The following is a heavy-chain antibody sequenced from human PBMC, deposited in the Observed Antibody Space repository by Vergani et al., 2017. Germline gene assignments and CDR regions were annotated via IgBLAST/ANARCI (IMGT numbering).Heavy chain of an antibody. D-gene: IGHD3-16*02. Sequence: EVQLVESGGGLVQPGRSLRLSCTASGFTFGDYAMSWFRQAPGKGLEWVGFIRSKAYGGTTEYAASVKGRFTISRDDSKSIAYLQMNSLKTDDTAVYYCTRALGSYYQYVWGSYPLDYWGQGTLVTVSS. J-gene: IGHJ4*02. V-gene: IGHV3-49*03. CDR3: TRALGSYYQYVWGSYPLDY. CDR2: IRSKAYGGTT. CDR1: GFTFGDYA.